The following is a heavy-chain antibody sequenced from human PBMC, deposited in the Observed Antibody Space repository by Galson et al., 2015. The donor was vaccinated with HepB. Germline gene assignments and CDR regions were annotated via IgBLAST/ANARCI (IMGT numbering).Heavy chain of an antibody. CDR3: AREAVGATTGPFDY. Sequence: SLSLSCAASGLTFSSYAMHWVRQAPGKGLEWVAVISYDGSNKYYADSVKGRFTISRDNSKNTLYLQMNSLRAEDTAVYYCAREAVGATTGPFDYWGQGTLVTVSS. CDR2: ISYDGSNK. D-gene: IGHD1-26*01. CDR1: GLTFSSYA. V-gene: IGHV3-30-3*01. J-gene: IGHJ4*02.